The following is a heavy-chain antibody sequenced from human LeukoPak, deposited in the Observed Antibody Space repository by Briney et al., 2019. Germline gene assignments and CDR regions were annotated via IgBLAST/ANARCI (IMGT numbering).Heavy chain of an antibody. J-gene: IGHJ5*02. D-gene: IGHD2-21*01. CDR1: GFTFSSYS. Sequence: GGSLRLSCAASGFTFSSYSMNRVRQAPGKGLEWVSSISSSSSYIYYADSVKGRFTISRDNAKNSLYLQMNSLTADDTAVHYCVRAYHPGGWFDPWGQGTLVTVSS. CDR2: ISSSSSYI. CDR3: VRAYHPGGWFDP. V-gene: IGHV3-21*01.